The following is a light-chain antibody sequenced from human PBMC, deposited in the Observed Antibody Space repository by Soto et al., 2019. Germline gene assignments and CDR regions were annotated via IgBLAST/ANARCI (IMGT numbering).Light chain of an antibody. V-gene: IGLV2-23*01. CDR3: YSYAGRNLYV. J-gene: IGLJ1*01. CDR2: EGS. Sequence: QSVLTQPASVSGSPGQSITISCTGTSSDVGGYNLVSWYQQHPGKAPKLMIYEGSQRPSGVSDRFSGSKSGNTASLTISGVQAEDEADYYCYSYAGRNLYVFGTGTKVAV. CDR1: SSDVGGYNL.